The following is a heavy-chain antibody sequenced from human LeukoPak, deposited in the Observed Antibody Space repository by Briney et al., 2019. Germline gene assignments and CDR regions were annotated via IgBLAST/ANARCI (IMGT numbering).Heavy chain of an antibody. J-gene: IGHJ4*02. CDR2: IKCDSGGT. D-gene: IGHD4-17*01. Sequence: ASVKVSFKASGYTFTAYYMHWVRQAPGQGLEWMGWIKCDSGGTEYSRNYQGRVTMTRDTSISTAYMELSRLRSDDTAVYYCARPLDYGDYVGFFDYWGQGTLVTVSS. V-gene: IGHV1-2*02. CDR1: GYTFTAYY. CDR3: ARPLDYGDYVGFFDY.